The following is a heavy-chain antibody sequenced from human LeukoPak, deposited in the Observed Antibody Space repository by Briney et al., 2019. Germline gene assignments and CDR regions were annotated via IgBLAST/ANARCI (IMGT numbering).Heavy chain of an antibody. CDR3: AKDNLYYDSSGYYPGAFDY. Sequence: PGGSLRLSCAASGFTFSSYSMNWVRQAPGKGLEWVSSISSSGSTIYYADSVKGRFTISRDNAKNSLYLQMNSLRAEDTAVYYCAKDNLYYDSSGYYPGAFDYWGQGTLVTVSS. CDR2: ISSSGSTI. CDR1: GFTFSSYS. D-gene: IGHD3-22*01. V-gene: IGHV3-21*04. J-gene: IGHJ4*02.